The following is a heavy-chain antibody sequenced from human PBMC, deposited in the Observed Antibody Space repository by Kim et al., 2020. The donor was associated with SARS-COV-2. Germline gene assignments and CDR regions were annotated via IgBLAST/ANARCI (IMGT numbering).Heavy chain of an antibody. Sequence: PTLRSRVTISVDTSTNPFSLKLSSVTAADTAVYYCARAGGSIAAVGGFDYWGQGTLVTVSS. CDR3: ARAGGSIAAVGGFDY. J-gene: IGHJ4*02. V-gene: IGHV4-31*02. D-gene: IGHD6-6*01.